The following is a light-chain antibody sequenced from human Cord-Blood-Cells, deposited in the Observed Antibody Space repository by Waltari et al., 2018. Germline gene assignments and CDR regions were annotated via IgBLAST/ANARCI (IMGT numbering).Light chain of an antibody. CDR2: QDS. Sequence: SYELPQPPSVSVSPGQTASITCSGDKLGDKYACWYQQKPGQSPVLVIYQDSKRPSGIPERFSGSNSGNTATLTISGTQAMDEADYYCQAWDSSTWVFGTGTKVTVL. CDR1: KLGDKY. J-gene: IGLJ1*01. V-gene: IGLV3-1*01. CDR3: QAWDSSTWV.